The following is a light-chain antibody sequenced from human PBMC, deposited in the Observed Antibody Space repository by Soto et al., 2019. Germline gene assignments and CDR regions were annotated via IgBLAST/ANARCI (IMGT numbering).Light chain of an antibody. Sequence: QSALTQPASVSGSPGQSITISCTGSSSDIGSYNLVSWYQQHPGKAPKLIIYEGSKRPSGVSNRFSGSKSGNTASLTVSGLQAEDEADYYCSSYAGNNDVVFGGGTKLTVL. CDR3: SSYAGNNDVV. CDR2: EGS. V-gene: IGLV2-14*02. CDR1: SSDIGSYNL. J-gene: IGLJ2*01.